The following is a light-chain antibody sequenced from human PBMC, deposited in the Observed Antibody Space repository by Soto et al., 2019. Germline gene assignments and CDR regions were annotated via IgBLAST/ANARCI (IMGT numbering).Light chain of an antibody. V-gene: IGKV1-5*01. CDR3: QQYDSYSSGP. Sequence: DIQMTQSPSTLSASVGDRVTITCRASQTVNTWLAWHQQKPGKAPKVLIFDASSLKTGVPSRFSGSGSGTEFTLTISNLQPDDFATYYCQQYDSYSSGPFGQGTKV. CDR1: QTVNTW. CDR2: DAS. J-gene: IGKJ1*01.